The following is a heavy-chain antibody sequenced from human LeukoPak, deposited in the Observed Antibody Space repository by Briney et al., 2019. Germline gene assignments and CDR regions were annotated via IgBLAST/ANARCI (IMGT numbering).Heavy chain of an antibody. CDR3: AGAGKTYYYDSSGYFIGAPVY. V-gene: IGHV4-31*03. D-gene: IGHD3-22*01. Sequence: SQTLSLTCTVSGGSISSGGYYWSWIRQHPGKGLEWIGYIYYSGSTYYNPSLKSRVTISVDTSKNQFSLKLSSVTAADTAVYYCAGAGKTYYYDSSGYFIGAPVYWGQGTLVTVSS. CDR1: GGSISSGGYY. CDR2: IYYSGST. J-gene: IGHJ4*02.